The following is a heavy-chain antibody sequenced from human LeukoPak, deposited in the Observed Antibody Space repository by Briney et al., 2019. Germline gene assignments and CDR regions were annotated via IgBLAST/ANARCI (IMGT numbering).Heavy chain of an antibody. D-gene: IGHD3-3*01. J-gene: IGHJ4*02. CDR1: GYTFTSYG. CDR3: ARGGFLEWLDYFDY. Sequence: ASVKVSCKASGYTFTSYGISWVRQAPGQGLEWMGWISAYNGNTNYAQKLQGRVTMATGTSTSTAYMELRSLRSDDTAVYYCARGGFLEWLDYFDYWGQGTLVTVSS. V-gene: IGHV1-18*01. CDR2: ISAYNGNT.